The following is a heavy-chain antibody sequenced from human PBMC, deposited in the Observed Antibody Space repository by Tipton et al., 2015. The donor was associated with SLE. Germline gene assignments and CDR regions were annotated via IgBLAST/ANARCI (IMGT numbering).Heavy chain of an antibody. V-gene: IGHV3-30*04. D-gene: IGHD3-16*01. Sequence: SLRLSCEASGFPFSSYVMHWVRQAPGKGLEWVTLMSDIGNSQYYADSVKGRFTISRDNSKNTMFLQMNSLRADDTAVYYCTDHDRFHIWGQGTTVTVSS. CDR1: GFPFSSYV. CDR3: TDHDRFHI. CDR2: MSDIGNSQ. J-gene: IGHJ3*02.